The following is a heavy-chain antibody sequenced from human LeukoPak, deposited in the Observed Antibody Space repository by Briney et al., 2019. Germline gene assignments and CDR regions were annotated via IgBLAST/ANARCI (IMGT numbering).Heavy chain of an antibody. V-gene: IGHV4-59*08. Sequence: PETLSLTRTVSGGSISTYYWSWIRQPPGKGLEWIGYIYYSGTTNYNPSLKSRVTMSVDTSKNQFSLKLSSVTAADTAVYYCARHYPRWLFDFWGQGTLASVSS. CDR1: GGSISTYY. CDR3: ARHYPRWLFDF. CDR2: IYYSGTT. J-gene: IGHJ4*02. D-gene: IGHD3-9*01.